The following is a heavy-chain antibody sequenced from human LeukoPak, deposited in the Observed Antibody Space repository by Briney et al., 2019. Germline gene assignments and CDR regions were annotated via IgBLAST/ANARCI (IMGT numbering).Heavy chain of an antibody. J-gene: IGHJ3*02. Sequence: GGSLRLSCAASGFTFSSYSMNWVRQAPGKGLEWVSYISSSSSTIYYADSVQGRFTISRDNAKNSLYLQMNSLSAEDTAVYYCARAQKYSYDAFDIWGQGTMVTVSS. D-gene: IGHD4-11*01. CDR2: ISSSSSTI. V-gene: IGHV3-48*04. CDR1: GFTFSSYS. CDR3: ARAQKYSYDAFDI.